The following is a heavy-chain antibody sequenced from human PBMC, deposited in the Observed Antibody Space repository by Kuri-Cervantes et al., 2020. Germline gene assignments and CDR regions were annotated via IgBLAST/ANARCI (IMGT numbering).Heavy chain of an antibody. CDR2: ISYDGSNK. J-gene: IGHJ3*01. V-gene: IGHV3-30-3*01. Sequence: GESLKISCAASGFIFSSYAMHWVRQAPGKGLEWVAVISYDGSNKYYADSVKGRITIYRDNSKNTLYLQMNSLRAEDTAVYYCASDLFGGGFDFWGQGTMVTVSS. D-gene: IGHD3-16*01. CDR1: GFIFSSYA. CDR3: ASDLFGGGFDF.